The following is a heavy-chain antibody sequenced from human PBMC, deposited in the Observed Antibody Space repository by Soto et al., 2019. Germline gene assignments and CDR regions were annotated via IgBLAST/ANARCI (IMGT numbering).Heavy chain of an antibody. J-gene: IGHJ4*02. CDR2: IDPRSGAS. Sequence: APVKVSRKPCGSPFPNLYIHWVRQAPGQELEWMGWIDPRSGASRKTQRFQGRFTMTRDTSTNTVYMELSSLRSGDTAVYFCARHNHGSLGYWGQGTLVTVSS. V-gene: IGHV1-2*02. CDR3: ARHNHGSLGY. D-gene: IGHD3-10*01. CDR1: GSPFPNLY.